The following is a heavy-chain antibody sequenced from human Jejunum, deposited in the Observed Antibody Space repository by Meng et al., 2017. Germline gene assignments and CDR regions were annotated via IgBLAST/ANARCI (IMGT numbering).Heavy chain of an antibody. CDR1: GYTFTGYY. CDR3: ARECDGGRCYPSDTDAGPRLFSYGMDV. CDR2: INPGDGST. Sequence: ASVKVSCKTSGYTFTGYYVHWVRQAPGQGLEWMGIINPGDGSTMNAQKFQGRVTMTRDTSTTTVYMELSSLTSDDTAVYYCARECDGGRCYPSDTDAGPRLFSYGMDVWGQGTTVTVSS. J-gene: IGHJ6*02. D-gene: IGHD2-15*01. V-gene: IGHV1-46*01.